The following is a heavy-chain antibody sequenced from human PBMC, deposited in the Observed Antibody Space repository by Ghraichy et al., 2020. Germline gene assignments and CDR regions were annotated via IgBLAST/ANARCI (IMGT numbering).Heavy chain of an antibody. CDR2: IIPILGIA. V-gene: IGHV1-69*04. D-gene: IGHD2-15*01. CDR1: GGTFSSYA. J-gene: IGHJ6*02. Sequence: SVKVSCKASGGTFSSYAISWVRQAPGQGLEWMGRIIPILGIANYAQKFQGRVTITADKSTSTAYMELSSLRSEDTAVYYCARESGGSCYSCYYYGMDVWGQGTTVTVSS. CDR3: ARESGGSCYSCYYYGMDV.